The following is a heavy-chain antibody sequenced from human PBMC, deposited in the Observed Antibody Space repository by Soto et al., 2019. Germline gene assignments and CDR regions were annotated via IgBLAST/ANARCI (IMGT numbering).Heavy chain of an antibody. V-gene: IGHV3-9*01. CDR2: ISLNSGSI. CDR3: AKDSITIFGVVIDY. J-gene: IGHJ4*02. D-gene: IGHD3-3*01. CDR1: GFTFDDYA. Sequence: SLRLSCAASGFTFDDYAMHWVRQAPWKCLEWVSGISLNSGSIGYADSVKCRFTISRDNAKNSLYLQMNSLRAEDTALYYCAKDSITIFGVVIDYWGQGTLVTGSS.